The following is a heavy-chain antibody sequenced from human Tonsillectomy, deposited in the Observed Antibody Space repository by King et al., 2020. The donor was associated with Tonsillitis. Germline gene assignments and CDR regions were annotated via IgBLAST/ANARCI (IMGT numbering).Heavy chain of an antibody. V-gene: IGHV1-2*02. CDR2: INPNSGGT. J-gene: IGHJ5*02. CDR3: ARDGNYFQGNWFDP. D-gene: IGHD2/OR15-2a*01. CDR1: GYSFPGYY. Sequence: QLVQSGAEVKKPGASVRVSCKASGYSFPGYYIHWVRQAPGQGLEWMGWINPNSGGTNYAQKFQGRVTMTRDTSISTAYMELSRLRVDDTAVYYCARDGNYFQGNWFDPWGQGTLVTVSS.